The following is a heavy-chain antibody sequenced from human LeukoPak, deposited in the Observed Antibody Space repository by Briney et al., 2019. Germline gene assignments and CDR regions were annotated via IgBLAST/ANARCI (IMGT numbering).Heavy chain of an antibody. CDR3: SVLRFLEWAGGWFDS. CDR2: INQDGTEK. CDR1: GFTFSSYW. V-gene: IGHV3-7*01. D-gene: IGHD3-3*01. J-gene: IGHJ5*01. Sequence: GGSLRLSCAASGFTFSSYWMSWVRQAPGEGLEWVAKINQDGTEKAYVDSVKGRFTMSRDNAKNSLYLQMNSLRAEDTAVYYCSVLRFLEWAGGWFDSWGQGTLVTVSS.